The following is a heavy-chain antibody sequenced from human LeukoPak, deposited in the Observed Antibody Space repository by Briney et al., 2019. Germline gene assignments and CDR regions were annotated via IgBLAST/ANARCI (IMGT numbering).Heavy chain of an antibody. CDR2: IYHSGST. J-gene: IGHJ3*02. CDR1: GGSISSGGYS. Sequence: SETLSLTCAVSGGSISSGGYSWSWIRQPPGKGLEWIGYIYHSGSTYYNPSLKSRVTISVDRSKNQFSLKLSSVTAADTAVYYCGGYCSGGSCFDAFDIWGQGTMVTVSS. D-gene: IGHD2-15*01. CDR3: GGYCSGGSCFDAFDI. V-gene: IGHV4-30-2*01.